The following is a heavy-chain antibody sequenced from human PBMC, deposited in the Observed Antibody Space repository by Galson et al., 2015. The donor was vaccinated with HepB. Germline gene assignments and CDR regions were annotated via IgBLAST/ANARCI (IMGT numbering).Heavy chain of an antibody. Sequence: SLRLSCAASGFNFDDYAMHWVRQAPGKGLEWVSGISWNSGSIGYADSVKGRFTISRDNAKKSLYLQMNSLRTEDTALYYCVKGRSGYDQYYYYYAMDVWGQGTTVTVSS. J-gene: IGHJ6*02. CDR1: GFNFDDYA. CDR3: VKGRSGYDQYYYYYAMDV. D-gene: IGHD5-12*01. V-gene: IGHV3-9*01. CDR2: ISWNSGSI.